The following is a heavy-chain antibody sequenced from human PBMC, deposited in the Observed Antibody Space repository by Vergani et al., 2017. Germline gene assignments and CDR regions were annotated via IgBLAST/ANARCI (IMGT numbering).Heavy chain of an antibody. CDR2: IQYDGSDI. D-gene: IGHD5-24*01. J-gene: IGHJ4*02. V-gene: IGHV3-30*02. Sequence: QVQLVESGGGVVQPGRSLRLSCAASGFSVSNSGMHWVRQTPGKGLEWVAFIQYDGSDIFYADFVEGRFTISRDNSKNTLYLQMNSLRAEDTAVYYCAKDPYNIPGYWGQGTLVTVSS. CDR3: AKDPYNIPGY. CDR1: GFSVSNSG.